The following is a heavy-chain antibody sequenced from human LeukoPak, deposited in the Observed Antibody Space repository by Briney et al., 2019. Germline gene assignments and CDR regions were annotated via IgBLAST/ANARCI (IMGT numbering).Heavy chain of an antibody. CDR2: INAGGST. CDR3: ARDGYPTGFFRFDY. CDR1: GFTVSSNY. V-gene: IGHV3-53*01. J-gene: IGHJ4*02. D-gene: IGHD3-3*01. Sequence: GGSLRLSCAASGFTVSSNYMSWVRQPPGKGLEWVSVINAGGSTSYADSVKGRFTISRDYSKNTLYLQMSSLRAVDTALYYCARDGYPTGFFRFDYWGQGTLVTVSS.